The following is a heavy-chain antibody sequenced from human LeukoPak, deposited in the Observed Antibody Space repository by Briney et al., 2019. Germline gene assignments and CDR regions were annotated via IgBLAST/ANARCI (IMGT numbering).Heavy chain of an antibody. D-gene: IGHD3-9*01. J-gene: IGHJ4*02. Sequence: ARTLRLSCAVSGFTVSSHDITWVRQPPGPGLDLVSIIYRGGNTFNADSVKGRSTISRDNSKNTLYFDLNNLRAEDTAIYYCVGYTSGYPHWGQGNLVTVSS. CDR3: VGYTSGYPH. CDR1: GFTVSSHD. V-gene: IGHV3-53*01. CDR2: IYRGGNT.